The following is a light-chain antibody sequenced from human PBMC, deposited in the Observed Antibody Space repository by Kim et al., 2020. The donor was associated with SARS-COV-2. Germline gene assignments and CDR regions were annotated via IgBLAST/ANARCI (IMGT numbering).Light chain of an antibody. Sequence: PAETAPLACRAIPGVFSYSACYHQNPGQAPSLLIFDASNRATGFPARFSVRRSGTDFTLTIRSLEPEDSSVNYLPPRNWPLMYTFGQGTKLQI. CDR3: PPRNWPLMYT. V-gene: IGKV3-11*01. CDR2: DAS. J-gene: IGKJ2*01. CDR1: PGVFSY.